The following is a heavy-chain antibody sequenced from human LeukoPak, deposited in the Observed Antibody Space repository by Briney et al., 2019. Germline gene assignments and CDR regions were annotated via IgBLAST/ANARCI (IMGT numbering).Heavy chain of an antibody. D-gene: IGHD3-10*01. CDR1: GGTFSSYA. V-gene: IGHV1-69*01. Sequence: AASVTVSCKASGGTFSSYAISWVRQAPGQGLEWMGGIIPIFGTANYAQKFQGRVTITADESTSTAYMELSSLRSEDTAVYYCARARFDYGSGSYWFDPWGQGTLVTVSS. CDR3: ARARFDYGSGSYWFDP. J-gene: IGHJ5*02. CDR2: IIPIFGTA.